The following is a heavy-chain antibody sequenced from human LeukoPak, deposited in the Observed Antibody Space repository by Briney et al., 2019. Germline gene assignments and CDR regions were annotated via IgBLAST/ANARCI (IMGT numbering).Heavy chain of an antibody. CDR1: GFTFSSYG. CDR2: IWYDGTNK. V-gene: IGHV3-33*01. D-gene: IGHD2/OR15-2a*01. CDR3: ARDNTWYFDL. J-gene: IGHJ2*01. Sequence: PGGSLRLSCAASGFTFSSYGMHWVRQTPGKGLEGVAVIWYDGTNKYYADSVKGRFTISRDNSKNTLYLHMNRMRAEDTAVYYCARDNTWYFDLWGSGTLVNVSS.